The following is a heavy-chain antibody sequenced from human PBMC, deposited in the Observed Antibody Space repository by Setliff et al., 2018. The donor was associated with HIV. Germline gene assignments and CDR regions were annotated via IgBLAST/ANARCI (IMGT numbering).Heavy chain of an antibody. CDR1: GDSISSGSYY. J-gene: IGHJ5*02. CDR2: IHTTGCT. CDR3: AKRTFGSGRFDP. V-gene: IGHV4-61*09. Sequence: SETLSLTCSVSGDSISSGSYYWSWIRLPAGKGLEWIGQIHTTGCTNYNPSLKSRVTISIDTSKNQFSLKLNSVTATDTAVYYCAKRTFGSGRFDPWGQGTRGTVSS. D-gene: IGHD3-16*01.